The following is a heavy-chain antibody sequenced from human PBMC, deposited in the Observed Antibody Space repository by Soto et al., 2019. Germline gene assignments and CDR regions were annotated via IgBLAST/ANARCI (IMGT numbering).Heavy chain of an antibody. Sequence: PGGSLRLSCAASGFTFSTFCMDWVRQAPGKGLEWVAKIKEDGSEKYYADSVKGRFIISRDNARNSVYLQMNSLRAEDTAVYYCARVRPGNYRDYWGQGTLVTVSS. J-gene: IGHJ4*02. V-gene: IGHV3-7*03. D-gene: IGHD3-10*01. CDR2: IKEDGSEK. CDR1: GFTFSTFC. CDR3: ARVRPGNYRDY.